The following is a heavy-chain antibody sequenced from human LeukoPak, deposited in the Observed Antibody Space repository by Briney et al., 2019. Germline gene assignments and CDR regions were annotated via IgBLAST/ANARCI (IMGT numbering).Heavy chain of an antibody. CDR2: FDGSGDGT. V-gene: IGHV3-23*01. CDR3: ARIQLYHGDFDS. CDR1: GFTFSDYA. D-gene: IGHD1-1*01. J-gene: IGHJ4*02. Sequence: PGRSLRLSCAASGFTFSDYAMSWVRQAPRKGLEWVSGFDGSGDGTYYVDSVKGRFTISRDNSGNTVYLQMNSLRAEDTAVYYCARIQLYHGDFDSWGQGTLVTVSS.